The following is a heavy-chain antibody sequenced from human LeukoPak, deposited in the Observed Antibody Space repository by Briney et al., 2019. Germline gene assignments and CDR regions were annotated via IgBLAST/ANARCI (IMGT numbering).Heavy chain of an antibody. CDR3: ARHGIVDSSRKYYFDY. CDR2: IYHSGST. V-gene: IGHV4-30-2*01. CDR1: GGSISSGGYY. D-gene: IGHD6-13*01. Sequence: SQTLSLTCTVSGGSISSGGYYWSWIRQPPGKGLEWIGYIYHSGSTYYNPSLKSRVTISVDRSKNQFSLELSSVTAADTAVYYCARHGIVDSSRKYYFDYWGQGTLVTVSS. J-gene: IGHJ4*02.